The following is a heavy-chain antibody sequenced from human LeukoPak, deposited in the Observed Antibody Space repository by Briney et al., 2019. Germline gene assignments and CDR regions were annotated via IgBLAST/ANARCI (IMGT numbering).Heavy chain of an antibody. D-gene: IGHD3-22*01. J-gene: IGHJ3*02. Sequence: PGGSLRLSCAASGFAVSSDYMNWVRQAPGKGLKWVSIIYSGGGTYYANSVRGRFTISRDNSKNTLYLQMNSLRDKDTAVYYCARGGYYYDSSGYYHDAFDIWGQGTMVTVSS. CDR3: ARGGYYYDSSGYYHDAFDI. CDR1: GFAVSSDY. V-gene: IGHV3-53*01. CDR2: IYSGGGT.